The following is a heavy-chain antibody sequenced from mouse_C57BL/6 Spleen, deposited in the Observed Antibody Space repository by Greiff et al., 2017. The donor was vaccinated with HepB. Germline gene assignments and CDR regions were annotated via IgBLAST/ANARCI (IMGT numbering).Heavy chain of an antibody. V-gene: IGHV2-5*01. Sequence: VQLQQSGPGLVQPSQSLSITCTVSGFSLTSYGVHWVRQSPGKGLEWLGVIWRGGSTDYNAAFMSRLSITKDNSKSQVFFKMNSLQADDTAIYYCAKNRGDYGYAMDYWGQGTSVTVSS. CDR3: AKNRGDYGYAMDY. CDR2: IWRGGST. CDR1: GFSLTSYG. J-gene: IGHJ4*01. D-gene: IGHD2-4*01.